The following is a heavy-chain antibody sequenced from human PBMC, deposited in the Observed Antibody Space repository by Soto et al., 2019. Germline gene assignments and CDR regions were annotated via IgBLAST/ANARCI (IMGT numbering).Heavy chain of an antibody. V-gene: IGHV4-31*03. CDR3: ARPPLL. CDR2: IYYSGSTYYN. J-gene: IGHJ4*02. CDR1: GGSISSGGYY. Sequence: QVQLQESGPGLVKPSQTLSLTCTVSGGSISSGGYYWSWIRQHPGKGLEWIGYIYYSGSTYYNYYNPSLKSRVTISVDTSKNQFSLKLSSVTAADTAVSYCARPPLLWGQGTLVTVSS.